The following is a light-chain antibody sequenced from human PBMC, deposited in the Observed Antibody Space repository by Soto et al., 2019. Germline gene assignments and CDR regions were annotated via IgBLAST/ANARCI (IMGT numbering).Light chain of an antibody. CDR2: GVS. V-gene: IGLV2-11*01. J-gene: IGLJ1*01. Sequence: QSALTQPRSVSGSPGQSVTISCTGTNSDVGGYNYVSWYQQYPGKAPKLMISGVSERPSGVPDRFSGSKSGNTASLTISGLQAEDEADYYCGSITRSSTSVFGTGTKVTVL. CDR1: NSDVGGYNY. CDR3: GSITRSSTSV.